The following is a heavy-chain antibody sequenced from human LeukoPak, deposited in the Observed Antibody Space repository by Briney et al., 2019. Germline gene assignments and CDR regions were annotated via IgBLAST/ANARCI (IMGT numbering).Heavy chain of an antibody. V-gene: IGHV3-30*04. J-gene: IGHJ4*02. Sequence: PGGSLRLSCAASGFTFSMYAIHWVRQAPGKGLEWVAVISYDGSNKYYVDSVKGRFTISRDNSKNTLYLQMNSLRTEDTAVYYCARAGSTGNIDYWGQGTLVTVSS. CDR3: ARAGSTGNIDY. D-gene: IGHD4-17*01. CDR1: GFTFSMYA. CDR2: ISYDGSNK.